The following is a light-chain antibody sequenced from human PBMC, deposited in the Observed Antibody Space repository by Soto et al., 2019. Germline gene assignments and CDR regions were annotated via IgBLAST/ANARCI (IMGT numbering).Light chain of an antibody. CDR2: DAS. J-gene: IGKJ1*01. V-gene: IGKV3-11*01. CDR1: QSVTNY. Sequence: EIFLTQSPDTLSFSPGERATLTCRASQSVTNYIAWYQQRPGQAPRLLIYDASNRATGVPARFSGSRSGTDFTLTISDLEPADFGLYYCQQRLNWPPGFGQGTKVDI. CDR3: QQRLNWPPG.